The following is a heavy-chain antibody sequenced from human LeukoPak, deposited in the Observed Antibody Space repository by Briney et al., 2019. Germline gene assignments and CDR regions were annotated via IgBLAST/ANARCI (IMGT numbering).Heavy chain of an antibody. V-gene: IGHV1-2*02. CDR2: SNSDSGAT. CDR1: GYTFTDYF. Sequence: ASVKVSCKASGYTFTDYFIHWVRQAPGQGLEWMGGSNSDSGATNYAQKFYGRVTMTGDTSISTAYMELSRLRSDDTAVYYCARGLSSGWYKSFDYWGQGTLVTVSS. J-gene: IGHJ4*02. D-gene: IGHD6-19*01. CDR3: ARGLSSGWYKSFDY.